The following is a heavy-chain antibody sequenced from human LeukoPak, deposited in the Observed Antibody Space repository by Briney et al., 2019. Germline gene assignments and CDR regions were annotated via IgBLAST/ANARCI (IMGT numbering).Heavy chain of an antibody. CDR3: ARGVRWLQLSYFDY. CDR2: IYYSGST. V-gene: IGHV4-31*03. Sequence: SETLSLTCPVSSGSISSGVYYWSWIRQHPGKGLEWIGYIYYSGSTYYNPSLKSRVTISVDTSKNQFSLKLSSVTAADSAVYYCARGVRWLQLSYFDYWGQGTLVTVSS. CDR1: SGSISSGVYY. J-gene: IGHJ4*02. D-gene: IGHD5-24*01.